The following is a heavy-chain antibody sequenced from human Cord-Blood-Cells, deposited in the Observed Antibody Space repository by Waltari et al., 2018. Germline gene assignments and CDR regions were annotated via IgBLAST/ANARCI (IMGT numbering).Heavy chain of an antibody. D-gene: IGHD6-13*01. CDR1: GYTFPGYY. CDR2: INPNSGGT. J-gene: IGHJ4*02. V-gene: IGHV1-2*02. Sequence: QVQLVQSGAAVKKPGASVTVSCKASGYTFPGYYSHWVPPPPGQGLEWMGWINPNSGGTNYAQKFQGRVTMTRDTSISTAYMELSRLRSDDTAVYYCVRVRNRYSSSWYDYWGQGTLVTVSS. CDR3: VRVRNRYSSSWYDY.